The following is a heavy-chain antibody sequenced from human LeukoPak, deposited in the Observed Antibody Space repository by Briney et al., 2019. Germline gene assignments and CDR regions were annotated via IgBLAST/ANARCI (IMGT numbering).Heavy chain of an antibody. Sequence: PGGSLRLSCAASGFTFSSYAMSWVRQPPGKGLEWVSVISGGTTSTHYADSVKGRFTISRDNSKNILYLQMNSLRAEDTAVYYCAKDVKTMTDLDSWGQGTLVTVSS. CDR2: ISGGTTST. CDR3: AKDVKTMTDLDS. V-gene: IGHV3-23*01. J-gene: IGHJ4*02. D-gene: IGHD1-1*01. CDR1: GFTFSSYA.